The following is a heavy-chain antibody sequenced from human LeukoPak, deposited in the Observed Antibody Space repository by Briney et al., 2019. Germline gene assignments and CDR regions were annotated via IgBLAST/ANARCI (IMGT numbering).Heavy chain of an antibody. J-gene: IGHJ4*02. CDR2: IWYDGSNK. V-gene: IGHV3-33*01. Sequence: GGSLRLSCAASGFTFSSYGMHWVRQAPGKGLEWVAVIWYDGSNKYYADSVKGRFTISRDNSKNTLYLQMNSLRAEDTAVYYCARGSSIVVAVEYYFDYWGQGTLVTVSS. CDR3: ARGSSIVVAVEYYFDY. D-gene: IGHD6-19*01. CDR1: GFTFSSYG.